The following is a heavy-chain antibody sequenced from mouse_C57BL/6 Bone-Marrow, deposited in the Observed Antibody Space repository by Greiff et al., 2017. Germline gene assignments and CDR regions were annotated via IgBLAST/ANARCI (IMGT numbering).Heavy chain of an antibody. V-gene: IGHV1-22*01. CDR3: ARKPPTACNAMDY. Sequence: EVQLQQPGPELVKPGASVKMSCKASGYTFTDYNMHWVKQSHGKSLEWIGYINPNNGGTSYNQKFKGKATLTSTKSSSTAYMELRSLTSEDSAVYYSARKPPTACNAMDYWGQGTSVTVSS. CDR2: INPNNGGT. J-gene: IGHJ4*01. D-gene: IGHD3-2*01. CDR1: GYTFTDYN.